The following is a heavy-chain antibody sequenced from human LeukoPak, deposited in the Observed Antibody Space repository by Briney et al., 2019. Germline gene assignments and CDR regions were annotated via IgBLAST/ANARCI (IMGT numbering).Heavy chain of an antibody. J-gene: IGHJ4*02. V-gene: IGHV3-30*02. CDR1: GFTFSNYG. CDR3: ARDGVASIDY. Sequence: GASLRLSCAASGFTFSNYGMHWVRQAPGKGLEWVAFIRTDGSSQYYADSVKGRFTISRTNSKNTMYLQMDNLRAAGSAVYYCARDGVASIDYWGQGTLVTVSS. D-gene: IGHD3-10*01. CDR2: IRTDGSSQ.